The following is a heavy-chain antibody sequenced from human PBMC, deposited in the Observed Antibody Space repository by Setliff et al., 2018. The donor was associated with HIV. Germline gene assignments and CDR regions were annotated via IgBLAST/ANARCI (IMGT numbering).Heavy chain of an antibody. D-gene: IGHD2-15*01. Sequence: ASVKVSCKSSGHTLSGYFIHWVRQAPGQGPEWMGWISPHSGATNYAQKFQGRVTLTRDASITTAYMELNSLRSDDTAMYYCARDRLYCSRGSCYPNWFDSCGQGTLVTVSS. CDR3: ARDRLYCSRGSCYPNWFDS. V-gene: IGHV1-2*02. CDR2: ISPHSGAT. CDR1: GHTLSGYF. J-gene: IGHJ5*01.